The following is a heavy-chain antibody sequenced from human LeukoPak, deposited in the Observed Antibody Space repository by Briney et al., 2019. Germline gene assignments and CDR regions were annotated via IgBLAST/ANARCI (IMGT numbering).Heavy chain of an antibody. J-gene: IGHJ6*02. V-gene: IGHV4-39*07. CDR1: GGSISSSSYY. Sequence: SETLSLTCTVSGGSISSSSYYWGWIRQPPGKGLEWIGSIYYSGSTYYNPSLKSRVTISVDTSKNQFSLTLSSVTAADTALYYCARTNYYGSNGMDVWGQGTTVTVSS. CDR2: IYYSGST. CDR3: ARTNYYGSNGMDV. D-gene: IGHD3-10*01.